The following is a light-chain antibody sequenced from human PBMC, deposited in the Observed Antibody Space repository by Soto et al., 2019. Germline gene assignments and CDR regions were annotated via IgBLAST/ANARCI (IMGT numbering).Light chain of an antibody. J-gene: IGLJ1*01. CDR2: DVS. CDR1: SSDVGGYNY. Sequence: QCALTQPRSVSGSPGQSVAISCTGTSSDVGGYNYVSWYQQHPGKAPKLMIYDVSKRPSGVPDRFSGSKSGNTASLTISGLQAEDEADYYRCSYAGSYTLDVFGTGTKVT. V-gene: IGLV2-11*01. CDR3: CSYAGSYTLDV.